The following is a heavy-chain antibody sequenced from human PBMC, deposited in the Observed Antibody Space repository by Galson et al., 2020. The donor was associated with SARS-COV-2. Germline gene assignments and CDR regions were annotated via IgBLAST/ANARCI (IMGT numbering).Heavy chain of an antibody. CDR3: ARSVWGGENYYYYYMDV. D-gene: IGHD2-21*01. J-gene: IGHJ6*03. Sequence: IYHSGSTTYNPSLKSRVTISVDTSKSQFSLKLSSVTAADTAVYYCARSVWGGENYYYYYMDVWGSGTTVTVSS. CDR2: IYHSGST. V-gene: IGHV4-59*01.